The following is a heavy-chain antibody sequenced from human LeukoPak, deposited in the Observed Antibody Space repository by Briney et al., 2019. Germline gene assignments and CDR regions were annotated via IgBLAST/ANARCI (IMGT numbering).Heavy chain of an antibody. CDR3: ARESRTIPPGAFDI. Sequence: SVKVSCKASGGTFSSYAISWVRQAPGQGLERMGGIIPIFGTANYAQKFQGRVTITADESTSTAYMELSSLRSEDTAVYYCARESRTIPPGAFDIWGQGTMVTVSS. V-gene: IGHV1-69*13. D-gene: IGHD1-1*01. CDR1: GGTFSSYA. J-gene: IGHJ3*02. CDR2: IIPIFGTA.